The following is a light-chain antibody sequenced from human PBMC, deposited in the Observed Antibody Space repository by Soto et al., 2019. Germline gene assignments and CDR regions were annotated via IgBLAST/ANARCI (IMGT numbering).Light chain of an antibody. Sequence: QSALTQPASVSGSPGQSITISCTGTSSDVGGYDLVSWYQQHPGKAPKLIIYEVTNRPSGVSNRFSGSKSGSTASLTISGLQAEDEADYYCSSYTSSNTLVFGTGTKLTVL. CDR1: SSDVGGYDL. CDR3: SSYTSSNTLV. J-gene: IGLJ1*01. CDR2: EVT. V-gene: IGLV2-14*02.